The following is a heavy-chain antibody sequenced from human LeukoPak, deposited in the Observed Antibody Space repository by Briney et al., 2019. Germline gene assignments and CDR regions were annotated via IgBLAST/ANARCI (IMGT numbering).Heavy chain of an antibody. D-gene: IGHD2-2*01. J-gene: IGHJ4*02. CDR3: ARDGNPFVVVPAASDY. V-gene: IGHV1-69*05. CDR1: GGTFSSYA. CDR2: IIPIFGTA. Sequence: SMKVSCKASGGTFSSYAISWVRQAPGQGLEWMGGIIPIFGTANYAQKFQGRVTITTNESTSTAYMELSSLRSDDTAVYYCARDGNPFVVVPAASDYWGQGTLVTVSS.